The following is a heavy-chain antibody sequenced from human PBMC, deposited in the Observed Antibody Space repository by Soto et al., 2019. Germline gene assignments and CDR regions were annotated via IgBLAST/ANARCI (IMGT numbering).Heavy chain of an antibody. CDR1: GDSIGGVGY. CDR3: ARAIVVTIGGMDV. J-gene: IGHJ6*02. D-gene: IGHD5-12*01. Sequence: SETLSLTCTVSGDSIGGVGYWSWVRQPPGKGLEWIGYIYYSGSTYFNPSLKSRVTISKDTSRNQFSLRLSSVTAADTAVYYCARAIVVTIGGMDVWGQGTTVTVSS. V-gene: IGHV4-30-4*01. CDR2: IYYSGST.